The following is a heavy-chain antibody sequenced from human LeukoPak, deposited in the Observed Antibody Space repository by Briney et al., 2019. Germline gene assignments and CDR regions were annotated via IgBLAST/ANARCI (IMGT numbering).Heavy chain of an antibody. J-gene: IGHJ4*02. Sequence: SETLSLTCAVYDGSFSGYYWTWIRQPPGKGLEWIGEINHSGGTNYNPSLKSRVTISVDTSKNQFSLKVSSVTAADTAVYYCARGGGRSGYYFDNWGQGTLVTVSS. V-gene: IGHV4-34*01. CDR1: DGSFSGYY. CDR3: ARGGGRSGYYFDN. D-gene: IGHD3-22*01. CDR2: INHSGGT.